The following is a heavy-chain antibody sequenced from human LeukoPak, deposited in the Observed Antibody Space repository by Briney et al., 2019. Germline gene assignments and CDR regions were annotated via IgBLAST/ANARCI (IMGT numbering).Heavy chain of an antibody. J-gene: IGHJ4*02. CDR2: IYYSGST. D-gene: IGHD3-10*01. CDR1: GVSISSGGYY. Sequence: SETLSLTCTVSGVSISSGGYYWSWIRQHPGKGLEWNGYIYYSGSTYYNPSLKSRVTISVDTSKNQFSMKLSSVTAADTAVYYCARVSLVRGLFIFDYWGQGTLVTVSS. CDR3: ARVSLVRGLFIFDY. V-gene: IGHV4-31*03.